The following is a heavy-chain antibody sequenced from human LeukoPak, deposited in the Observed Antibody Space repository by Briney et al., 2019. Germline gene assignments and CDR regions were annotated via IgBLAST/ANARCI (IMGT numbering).Heavy chain of an antibody. Sequence: ASVKVSCKASGGTFGSYAISWVRQAPGQGLEWMGGIIPIFGTANYAQKFQGRVTITADKSTSTAYMELSSLRSEDTAVYYCARDPGTSVYFDYWGQGTLVTVSS. CDR2: IIPIFGTA. D-gene: IGHD1-7*01. CDR1: GGTFGSYA. CDR3: ARDPGTSVYFDY. V-gene: IGHV1-69*06. J-gene: IGHJ4*02.